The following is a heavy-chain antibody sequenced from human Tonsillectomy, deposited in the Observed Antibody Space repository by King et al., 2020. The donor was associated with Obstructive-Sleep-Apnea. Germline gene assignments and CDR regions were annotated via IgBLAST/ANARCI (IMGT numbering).Heavy chain of an antibody. CDR2: ISSSSSTI. Sequence: VQLVESGGGLVQPGGSLRLSCAASGFTFSCYSMNWVRQAPGKGLEWVSYISSSSSTIYYADSVKGRFTISRDNAKNSLYLQMNSLRAEDTAVYYCARDFFGDYDSSGYYYLGYWGQGTLVTVSS. D-gene: IGHD3-22*01. CDR1: GFTFSCYS. J-gene: IGHJ4*02. CDR3: ARDFFGDYDSSGYYYLGY. V-gene: IGHV3-48*04.